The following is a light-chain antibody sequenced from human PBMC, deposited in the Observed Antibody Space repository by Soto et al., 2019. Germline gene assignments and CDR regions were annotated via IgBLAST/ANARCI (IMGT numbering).Light chain of an antibody. J-gene: IGKJ1*01. Sequence: PGEGATLSCRASQSVSTYLAWYPQRPGQAPLFLISGASTRATGIPDRFSGSGSGTDFTLTISRLEPEDFALYYCQQYGGSPITFGQGTKVDIK. CDR1: QSVSTY. CDR2: GAS. CDR3: QQYGGSPIT. V-gene: IGKV3-20*01.